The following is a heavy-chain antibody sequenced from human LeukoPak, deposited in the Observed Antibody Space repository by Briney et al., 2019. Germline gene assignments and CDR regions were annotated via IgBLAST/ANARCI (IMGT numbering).Heavy chain of an antibody. CDR3: ARDTKTPHYYDST. D-gene: IGHD3-22*01. Sequence: PSQTPSLTCTVSGGSISSGGSYWSWIRQHPGKGLEWIGYIYYSGSTYYNPSLKRRVTISVDTSKNQFSLKLSSVTAADTAVYYCARDTKTPHYYDSTWGQGTLVTVSS. V-gene: IGHV4-31*03. CDR1: GGSISSGGSY. CDR2: IYYSGST. J-gene: IGHJ4*02.